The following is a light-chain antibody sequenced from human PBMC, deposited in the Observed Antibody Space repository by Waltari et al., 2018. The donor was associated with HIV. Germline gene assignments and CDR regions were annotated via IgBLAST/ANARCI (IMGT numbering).Light chain of an antibody. CDR2: EVS. V-gene: IGLV2-14*01. Sequence: QSALTQPASVSGSPGQSITIPCPGTSSDVGGYNYVSWYQQHPGKAPKLMIYEVSNRPSGVSNRFSGSKSGNTASLTISGLQAEDEADYYCSSYTSSNTLVVFGGGTKLTVL. J-gene: IGLJ2*01. CDR3: SSYTSSNTLVV. CDR1: SSDVGGYNY.